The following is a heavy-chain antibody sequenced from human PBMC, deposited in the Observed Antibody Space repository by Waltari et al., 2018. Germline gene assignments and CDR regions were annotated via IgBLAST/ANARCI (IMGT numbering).Heavy chain of an antibody. D-gene: IGHD5-12*01. Sequence: EIQVVESGGDLVHPGRSLRLSCEVSEFTFDHYAMHWVRQRPGKGLEWVSGISWDSDNIAYAYSGKGRFTVSRDNAKNSLFLQMNSLRAEDTAFYYCAKDLRRGYSGYDLSPTFDYWGQGTLVTVSS. CDR2: ISWDSDNI. V-gene: IGHV3-9*01. J-gene: IGHJ4*02. CDR1: EFTFDHYA. CDR3: AKDLRRGYSGYDLSPTFDY.